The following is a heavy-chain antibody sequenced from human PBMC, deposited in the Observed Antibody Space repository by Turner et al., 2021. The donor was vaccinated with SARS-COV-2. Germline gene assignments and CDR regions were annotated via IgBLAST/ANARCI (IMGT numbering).Heavy chain of an antibody. J-gene: IGHJ4*02. CDR1: AFTFRSYG. Sequence: QVQLVESGGGVVQPGRSLRLSCAASAFTFRSYGMPWVRQAPGKGLEWVAVISCDGSNKYYADSVKGRFTISRDNSKNTLYLQMNSLRAEDTAVYYCAKGLGGYCSGGSCYSGIVDYWGQGTLVTVSS. CDR3: AKGLGGYCSGGSCYSGIVDY. CDR2: ISCDGSNK. D-gene: IGHD2-15*01. V-gene: IGHV3-30*18.